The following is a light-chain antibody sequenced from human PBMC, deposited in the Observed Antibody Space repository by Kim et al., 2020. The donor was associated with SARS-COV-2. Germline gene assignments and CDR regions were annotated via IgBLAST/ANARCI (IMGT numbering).Light chain of an antibody. CDR1: SGSIASKY. CDR3: QSYDVSTEV. J-gene: IGLJ3*02. CDR2: ENN. Sequence: NFMLTQPHSVSESPGKTVTISCTRSSGSIASKYVQWYQQRPGSAPTTVIYENNQRPSGVPDRFSGSIDTSSNSASLTISGLETEDAADYYCQSYDVSTEVFGGGTKLTV. V-gene: IGLV6-57*04.